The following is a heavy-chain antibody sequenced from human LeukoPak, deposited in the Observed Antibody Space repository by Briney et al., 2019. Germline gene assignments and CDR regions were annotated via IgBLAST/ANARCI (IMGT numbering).Heavy chain of an antibody. CDR1: GGSISSSSYY. Sequence: SETLSLTCTVSGGSISSSSYYWGWIRQPPGKGLEWIGSIYYSGGTYYNPPLKSRVTISVDTSKNQFSLKLSSVTAADTAVYYCARSGPIIAVAAYFDYWGQGTLVTVSS. D-gene: IGHD6-19*01. J-gene: IGHJ4*02. CDR3: ARSGPIIAVAAYFDY. V-gene: IGHV4-39*01. CDR2: IYYSGGT.